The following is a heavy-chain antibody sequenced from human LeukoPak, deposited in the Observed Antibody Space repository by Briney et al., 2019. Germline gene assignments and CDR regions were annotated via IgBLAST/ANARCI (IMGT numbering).Heavy chain of an antibody. J-gene: IGHJ4*02. CDR3: ARGLGYSSSFPTFDY. V-gene: IGHV4-34*01. Sequence: PSETLSLTCAVYGGAFSGYYWSWIRQPPGKGLEWIGEINHSGSTNYNPSLKSRVTISVDTSKNQFSLKPSSVTAADTAVYYCARGLGYSSSFPTFDYWGQGTLVTVSS. D-gene: IGHD6-13*01. CDR1: GGAFSGYY. CDR2: INHSGST.